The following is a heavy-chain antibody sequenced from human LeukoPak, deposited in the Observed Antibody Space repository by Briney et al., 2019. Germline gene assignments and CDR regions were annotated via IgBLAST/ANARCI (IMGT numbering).Heavy chain of an antibody. J-gene: IGHJ6*02. Sequence: GSLRLSCAASGLTFSSYSMNWVRQAPGKGLEWVSSISSSSSYIYYADSVKGRFTISRDNAKNSLYLQMNSLRAEDTAVYYCARLGEGYCSSTSCQVPYYGMDVWGQGTTVTVSS. D-gene: IGHD2-2*01. CDR1: GLTFSSYS. V-gene: IGHV3-21*01. CDR3: ARLGEGYCSSTSCQVPYYGMDV. CDR2: ISSSSSYI.